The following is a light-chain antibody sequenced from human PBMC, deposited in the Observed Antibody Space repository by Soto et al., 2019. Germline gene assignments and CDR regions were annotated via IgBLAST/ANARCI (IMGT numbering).Light chain of an antibody. Sequence: EIVMTQSPATVSVSPGERAALSCRASQTVNSNLAWYQQKPGQAPRLLIYGASTRATGVPARFSGSGSGTEFTLTISSLQSEDSAVFYCQQYDNWPFTFGPVTKVDIK. J-gene: IGKJ3*01. CDR2: GAS. V-gene: IGKV3-15*01. CDR3: QQYDNWPFT. CDR1: QTVNSN.